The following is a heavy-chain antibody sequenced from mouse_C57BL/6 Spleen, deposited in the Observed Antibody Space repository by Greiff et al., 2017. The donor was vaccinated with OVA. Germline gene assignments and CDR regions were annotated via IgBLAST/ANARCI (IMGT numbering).Heavy chain of an antibody. Sequence: VQLQQSGAELVKPGASVKISCKASGYAFSSYWMNWVKQRPGKGLEWIGQIYPGDGDTYYNEKFKGKATLTADKSSSTAYMQLSSLTSEDSAVYFCARSGTAQADAMDYWGQGTSVTVSS. D-gene: IGHD3-2*02. V-gene: IGHV1-80*01. CDR2: IYPGDGDT. J-gene: IGHJ4*01. CDR1: GYAFSSYW. CDR3: ARSGTAQADAMDY.